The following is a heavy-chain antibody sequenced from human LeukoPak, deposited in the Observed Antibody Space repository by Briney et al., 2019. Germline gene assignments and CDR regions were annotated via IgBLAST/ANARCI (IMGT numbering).Heavy chain of an antibody. J-gene: IGHJ1*01. Sequence: PSETLSLTCAVYGGSFSSYYWSWIRQPPGKGLEWIGEINHSGSTNYNPSLKSRVTISVDTSKDQFSLKLSSVTAADTAVYYCARGRPMWFGKEYFQHWGQGTLVTVSS. V-gene: IGHV4-34*01. D-gene: IGHD3-10*01. CDR3: ARGRPMWFGKEYFQH. CDR2: INHSGST. CDR1: GGSFSSYY.